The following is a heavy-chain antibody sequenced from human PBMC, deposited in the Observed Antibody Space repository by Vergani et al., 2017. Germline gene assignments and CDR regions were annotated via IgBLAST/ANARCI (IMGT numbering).Heavy chain of an antibody. V-gene: IGHV3-20*04. CDR1: GFTFDDYG. J-gene: IGHJ4*02. CDR2: INWNGGST. Sequence: EVQLVESGGGVVRPGGSLRLSCAASGFTFDDYGMSWVRQAPGKGLEWVSGINWNGGSTGYADSVKGRFTISRDNAKKTLYLQMNSLRAEDTALYYCARSAHDGSGYYGGDYFDGWGQGTLVTVSS. CDR3: ARSAHDGSGYYGGDYFDG. D-gene: IGHD3-22*01.